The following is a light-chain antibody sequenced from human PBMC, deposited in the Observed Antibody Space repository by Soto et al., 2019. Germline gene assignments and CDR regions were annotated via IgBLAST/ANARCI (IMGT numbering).Light chain of an antibody. CDR3: SSYISTSTSV. V-gene: IGLV2-18*02. CDR1: SSDVGSYDR. Sequence: QSALTQPPSVSGSPGQSVTISCSGTSSDVGSYDRVSWSWYQQSPGTAPKLIIYEVSDRPSRVPDRFSGSKSGDTASLTISGLQAEDEADYYCSSYISTSTSVFGTGTKVTVL. CDR2: EVS. J-gene: IGLJ1*01.